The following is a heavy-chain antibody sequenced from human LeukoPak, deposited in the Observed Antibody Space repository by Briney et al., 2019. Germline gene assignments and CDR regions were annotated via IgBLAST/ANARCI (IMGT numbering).Heavy chain of an antibody. Sequence: GRSLRLSCAASGFTISSYGMHWVRQAPGKGLEWVAVIWYDGSNKYYADSVKGRFTISRDKSKNTLYLQMNSLRAEDTAVYYCARDSSYGDRSLDYWGQGTLVTVSP. J-gene: IGHJ4*02. CDR2: IWYDGSNK. D-gene: IGHD4-17*01. V-gene: IGHV3-33*01. CDR1: GFTISSYG. CDR3: ARDSSYGDRSLDY.